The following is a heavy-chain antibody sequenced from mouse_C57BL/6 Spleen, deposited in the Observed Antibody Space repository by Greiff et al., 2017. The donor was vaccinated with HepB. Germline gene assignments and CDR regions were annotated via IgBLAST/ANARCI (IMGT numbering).Heavy chain of an antibody. Sequence: VQLQQSGPELVKPGASVKIPCKASGYTFTDYNMDWVKQSHGKSLEWIGDINPNNCGTIYNQKFKGKATLTVDKSSSTAYMELRSLTSEDTAVYYCALYDGYYVEFAYWGQGTLVTVSA. V-gene: IGHV1-18*01. CDR1: GYTFTDYN. CDR3: ALYDGYYVEFAY. D-gene: IGHD2-3*01. CDR2: INPNNCGT. J-gene: IGHJ3*01.